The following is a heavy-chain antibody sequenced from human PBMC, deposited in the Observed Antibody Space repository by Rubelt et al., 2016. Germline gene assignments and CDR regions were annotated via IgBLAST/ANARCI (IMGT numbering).Heavy chain of an antibody. CDR1: GGSISSNSYY. CDR2: IYFSGCT. D-gene: IGHD3-3*01. CDR3: ASNYDFWGGLDY. V-gene: IGHV4-39*01. Sequence: QLQLQESGPGLVKPSETLSLTCTVSGGSISSNSYYWGWIRQPPGEGLEWIGSIYFSGCTYYNPSLKVRVTIFVDTSKNQFSLKLNSVTAADTAVYYCASNYDFWGGLDYWGQGTLVTVSS. J-gene: IGHJ4*02.